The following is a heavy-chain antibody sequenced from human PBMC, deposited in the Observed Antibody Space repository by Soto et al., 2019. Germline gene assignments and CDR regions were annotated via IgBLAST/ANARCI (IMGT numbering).Heavy chain of an antibody. Sequence: GGSLRLSCAASGFTFSNYEMHWVRQAPGKGLEWVSAISGSGGSTYYADSVKGRFTISRDNSKNTLYLQMNSLRAGDTAVYYCAKGRSGWYFDFWGQGTLVTVSS. CDR2: ISGSGGST. CDR1: GFTFSNYE. CDR3: AKGRSGWYFDF. D-gene: IGHD6-19*01. V-gene: IGHV3-23*01. J-gene: IGHJ4*02.